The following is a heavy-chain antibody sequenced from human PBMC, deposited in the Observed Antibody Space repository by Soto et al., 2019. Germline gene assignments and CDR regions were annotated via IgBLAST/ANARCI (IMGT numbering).Heavy chain of an antibody. V-gene: IGHV4-34*01. CDR3: ASVCIAVADYFDY. J-gene: IGHJ4*02. CDR1: GGSFSGYY. CDR2: INHSGST. D-gene: IGHD6-19*01. Sequence: SETLSLTCAVYGGSFSGYYWSWIRQPPGKGLEWIGEINHSGSTNYNPSLKSRVTISVDTSKNQFSLKLSSVTAADTAVYYCASVCIAVADYFDYWGQGTLVTVSS.